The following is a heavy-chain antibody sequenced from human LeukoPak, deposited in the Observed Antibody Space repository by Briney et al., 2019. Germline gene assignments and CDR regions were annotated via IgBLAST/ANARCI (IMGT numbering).Heavy chain of an antibody. CDR3: ARDLPYYDILTGYYDH. D-gene: IGHD3-9*01. V-gene: IGHV1-2*02. CDR1: GYTFTGYY. CDR2: INPNSGGT. Sequence: ASVKVSCKASGYTFTGYYMHWVRQAPGQGLEWMGWINPNSGGTNYAQKFQGRVTMTRDTSISTAYMELSRLRSDDTAVYYCARDLPYYDILTGYYDHWGQGTLVTVSS. J-gene: IGHJ4*02.